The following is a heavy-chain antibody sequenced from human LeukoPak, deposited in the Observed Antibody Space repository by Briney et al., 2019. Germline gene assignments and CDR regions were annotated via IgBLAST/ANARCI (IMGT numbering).Heavy chain of an antibody. V-gene: IGHV3-48*01. J-gene: IGHJ4*02. CDR1: GFTFSSYS. D-gene: IGHD3-10*02. CDR3: ARVVVRGDDY. Sequence: TGGSLRLSCAASGFTFSSYSMNWVRQAPGKGLEWVSHISSSSSTIYYADSVKGRFTISRDNAKNSLYLQMNSLRAEDTAVYYCARVVVRGDDYWGQGTLVTVSS. CDR2: ISSSSSTI.